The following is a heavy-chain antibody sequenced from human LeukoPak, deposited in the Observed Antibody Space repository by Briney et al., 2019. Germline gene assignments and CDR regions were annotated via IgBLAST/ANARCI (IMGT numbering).Heavy chain of an antibody. CDR2: ISWNSGSI. Sequence: GRSLRLSCAASGFTFDDYAMHWVRQAPGKGLEWVSGISWNSGSIGYADSVKGRFTISRDNAKNSLDLQMNSLRAEDTALYYCAKIAAAAGPTIYYWGQGTLVTVSS. J-gene: IGHJ4*02. D-gene: IGHD6-13*01. V-gene: IGHV3-9*01. CDR3: AKIAAAAGPTIYY. CDR1: GFTFDDYA.